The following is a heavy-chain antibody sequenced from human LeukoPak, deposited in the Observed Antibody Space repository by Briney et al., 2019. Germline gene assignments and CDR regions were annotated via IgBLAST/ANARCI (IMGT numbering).Heavy chain of an antibody. V-gene: IGHV4-39*07. J-gene: IGHJ4*02. D-gene: IGHD2-15*01. CDR3: ARVRIYYFDY. Sequence: SETLSLTCAVSGGSISSSSYYWGWIRQPPGKGLEWIGEINHSGSTNYNPSLKSRVTISVDTSKNQFSLKLSSVTAADTAVYYCARVRIYYFDYWGQGTLVTVSS. CDR2: INHSGST. CDR1: GGSISSSSYY.